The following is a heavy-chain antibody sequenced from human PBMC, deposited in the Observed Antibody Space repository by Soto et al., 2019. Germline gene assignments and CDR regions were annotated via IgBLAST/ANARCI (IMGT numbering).Heavy chain of an antibody. CDR3: AREKSDLELFNWLDP. CDR2: IDPRDSYT. V-gene: IGHV5-10-1*03. CDR1: GYSFTTYW. J-gene: IGHJ5*02. D-gene: IGHD1-7*01. Sequence: DVQLAQSGAEVKKPGESLRITCEASGYSFTTYWISWVRQMPGKGLEWMGAIDPRDSYTKYSPSFQGHVTISVDKSISTAYLQWNNLKASDTAIYYCAREKSDLELFNWLDPWGQGTLVTVSS.